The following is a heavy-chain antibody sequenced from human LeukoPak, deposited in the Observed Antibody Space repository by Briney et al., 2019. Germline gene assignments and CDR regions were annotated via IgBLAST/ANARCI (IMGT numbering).Heavy chain of an antibody. D-gene: IGHD3-22*01. CDR2: ISYDGSNK. J-gene: IGHJ4*02. V-gene: IGHV3-30-3*01. CDR3: ARDGGAMIVVVMFDY. CDR1: GFTFSSYA. Sequence: GGSLRLSCAATGFTFSSYAMHWVRQAPGKGLEWVAVISYDGSNKYYADSVKGRFTISRDNSKNTLYLQMNSLRAEDTAVYYCARDGGAMIVVVMFDYWGQGTLVTVSS.